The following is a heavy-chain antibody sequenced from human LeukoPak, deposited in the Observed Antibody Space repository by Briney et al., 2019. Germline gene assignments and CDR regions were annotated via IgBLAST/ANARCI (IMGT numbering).Heavy chain of an antibody. CDR1: GFTFSSYS. CDR3: VRDRPPGGLLYDF. Sequence: PGGSLRLSCAASGFTFSSYSMNWVRQAPGRGLEWVSYISSTSSYIYYADSVEGRFTISRDNAKNSLYLQMNSLRAEDTAVYYCVRDRPPGGLLYDFWGQGTLVTVSS. D-gene: IGHD2-21*02. CDR2: ISSTSSYI. V-gene: IGHV3-21*01. J-gene: IGHJ4*02.